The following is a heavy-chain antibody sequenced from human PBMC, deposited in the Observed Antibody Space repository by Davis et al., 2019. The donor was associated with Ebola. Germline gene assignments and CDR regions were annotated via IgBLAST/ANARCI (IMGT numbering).Heavy chain of an antibody. CDR1: GYTFTAYY. Sequence: AASVKVSCKASGYTFTAYYIHWVRQAPGQGLEWMGRINANTGGTNYAETFQGRVTMTRDTSITTVYMELSRLRSDETAVYYCAKGGSGWPSDYSYGLGVWGKGTTVTVAS. V-gene: IGHV1-2*06. D-gene: IGHD6-19*01. J-gene: IGHJ6*04. CDR3: AKGGSGWPSDYSYGLGV. CDR2: INANTGGT.